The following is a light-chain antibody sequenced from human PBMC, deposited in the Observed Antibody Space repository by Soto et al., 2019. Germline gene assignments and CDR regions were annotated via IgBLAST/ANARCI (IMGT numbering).Light chain of an antibody. CDR2: GAS. J-gene: IGKJ1*01. Sequence: EIVLTQSPGTLSLSPGERATLSCRASQSVSSSYLAWYQQKPGQAPRLLIYGASSRATGIPDRFSGSGSGTDFTLTISRLEPEDFSVYYCQQYGSSPGTFGQGPKVELK. CDR1: QSVSSSY. V-gene: IGKV3-20*01. CDR3: QQYGSSPGT.